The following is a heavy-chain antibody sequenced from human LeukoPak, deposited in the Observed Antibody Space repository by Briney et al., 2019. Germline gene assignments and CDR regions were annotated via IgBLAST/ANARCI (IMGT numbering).Heavy chain of an antibody. D-gene: IGHD3-10*01. CDR2: INSDGSST. V-gene: IGHV3-74*01. Sequence: PGGSLRLSCEASGFTFSNYWMHWVRQAPGKGLVWVSRINSDGSSTTYADSVKGRFTISRDNAKNTLYLQMNSLRAEDTAVYYCAKDLMRDLWFGESWGQGTLVTVSS. CDR1: GFTFSNYW. J-gene: IGHJ5*02. CDR3: AKDLMRDLWFGES.